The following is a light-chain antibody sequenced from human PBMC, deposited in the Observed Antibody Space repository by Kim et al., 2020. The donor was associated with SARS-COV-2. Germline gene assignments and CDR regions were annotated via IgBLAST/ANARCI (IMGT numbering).Light chain of an antibody. CDR1: QSVSTS. CDR3: QHYSTTPLT. Sequence: VSQGERATLSCRASQSVSTSLAWYQKKPGQAPRLLIYGASTRATGIPARFRGSGSGTEFTLTISSLQSEDFAVYTCQHYSTTPLTFGGGTKVDIK. CDR2: GAS. J-gene: IGKJ4*01. V-gene: IGKV3-15*01.